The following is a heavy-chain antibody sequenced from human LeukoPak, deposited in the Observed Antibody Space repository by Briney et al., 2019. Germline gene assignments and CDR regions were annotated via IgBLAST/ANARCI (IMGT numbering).Heavy chain of an antibody. CDR1: GGSISSGDYC. Sequence: SQTLSLTCTVSGGSISSGDYCWSWIRQPPGKGLEWIGYIYYSGSTYYNPSLKSRVTISVDTSKNQFSLKLSSVTAADTAVYYCARIRATDYYYFDYWGQGTLVTVSS. CDR3: ARIRATDYYYFDY. D-gene: IGHD5-12*01. V-gene: IGHV4-30-4*01. J-gene: IGHJ4*02. CDR2: IYYSGST.